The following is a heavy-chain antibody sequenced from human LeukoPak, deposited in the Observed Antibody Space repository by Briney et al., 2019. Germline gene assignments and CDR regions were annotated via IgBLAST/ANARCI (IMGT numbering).Heavy chain of an antibody. J-gene: IGHJ4*02. V-gene: IGHV5-51*01. CDR2: IYPGDSDT. D-gene: IGHD1-26*01. CDR3: ARLSYYIDY. CDR1: GYNFASYW. Sequence: GESLKISCQGSGYNFASYWIVWVRQMPGKGLEWMGIIYPGDSDTRYSPSFQGQVTISADKSISTAYLQWSSLKASDTAIYYCARLSYYIDYWGQGTLVTVSS.